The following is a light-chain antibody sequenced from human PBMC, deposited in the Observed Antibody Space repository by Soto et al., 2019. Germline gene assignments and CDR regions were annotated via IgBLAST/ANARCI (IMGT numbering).Light chain of an antibody. J-gene: IGKJ1*01. CDR2: DAS. V-gene: IGKV1-5*01. Sequence: EIQKTQSPSTLSASVGDRVTITCRASQSISSWLAWYQQKPGKAPKLLIYDASSLESGVPSRFSGSGSGTKFTLTISSLQPDDFATYYCQQYNSFSWTFGQGTKV. CDR3: QQYNSFSWT. CDR1: QSISSW.